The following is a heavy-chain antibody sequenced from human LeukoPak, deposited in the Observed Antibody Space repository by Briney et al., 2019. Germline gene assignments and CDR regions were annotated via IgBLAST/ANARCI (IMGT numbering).Heavy chain of an antibody. CDR3: ARGAYYYED. D-gene: IGHD3-22*01. Sequence: GGSLRLSCAASGFTFSSHSMNWVRQAPGKGLEWVSYISSSSSTIYYADSVKGRFTISRDNAKNSLYLQMDSLRAEDTAVYYCARGAYYYEDWGQGTLVTVSS. CDR1: GFTFSSHS. J-gene: IGHJ4*02. V-gene: IGHV3-48*01. CDR2: ISSSSSTI.